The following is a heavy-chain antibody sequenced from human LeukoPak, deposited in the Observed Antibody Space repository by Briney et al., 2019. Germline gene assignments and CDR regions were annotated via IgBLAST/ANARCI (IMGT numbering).Heavy chain of an antibody. Sequence: SETLSLTCTVSGGSISSGGYYWSWIRQHPGKGLEWIGYIYYSGSTYYNPSLKSRVTISVDTSKNQFSLKLSSVTAADTAVYYCARVAANWFDPWGQGTLVTVSS. CDR3: ARVAANWFDP. CDR2: IYYSGST. D-gene: IGHD6-25*01. CDR1: GGSISSGGYY. V-gene: IGHV4-61*08. J-gene: IGHJ5*02.